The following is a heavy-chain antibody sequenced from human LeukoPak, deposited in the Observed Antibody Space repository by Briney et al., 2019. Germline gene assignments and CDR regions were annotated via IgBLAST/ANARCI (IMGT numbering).Heavy chain of an antibody. CDR2: SNLDGSST. J-gene: IGHJ4*02. CDR1: GFTFSSYW. V-gene: IGHV3-74*01. Sequence: GGSLRLSCAASGFTFSSYWMHWVRQAPGKGLVWVSRSNLDGSSTSYADSVKGRFTISRDNAKSTLYLQLNSLRVEDTAVYYCAAVVGANPFDYWGQGTLVTVSS. CDR3: AAVVGANPFDY. D-gene: IGHD1-26*01.